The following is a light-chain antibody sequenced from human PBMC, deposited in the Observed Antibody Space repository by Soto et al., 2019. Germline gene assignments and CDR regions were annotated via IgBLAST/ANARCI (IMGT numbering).Light chain of an antibody. J-gene: IGKJ1*01. V-gene: IGKV3-20*01. CDR2: GAS. Sequence: EIVLTQSPVTLSLSPGERATLSCRASQSVRKSYLAWYQQKPGQAPRLIIDGASSRASGIPDRFSGSGSGTDFTLTIRRLEPEDFEVYFCQQYGTTPPTFGQGTKVEI. CDR1: QSVRKSY. CDR3: QQYGTTPPT.